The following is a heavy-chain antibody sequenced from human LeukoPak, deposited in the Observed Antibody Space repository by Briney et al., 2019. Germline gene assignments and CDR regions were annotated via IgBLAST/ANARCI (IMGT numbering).Heavy chain of an antibody. CDR3: ARVGAAVTTSPAPFFDY. D-gene: IGHD4-17*01. CDR2: IIPIFGTA. Sequence: SVKVFCKASGGTGSSYGISWVRQAPGQGLEWMGGIIPIFGTANYAQKFQGRVTITADESTSTAYMELSSLRSEDTAVYYCARVGAAVTTSPAPFFDYWGQGTLVTVSS. J-gene: IGHJ4*02. CDR1: GGTGSSYG. V-gene: IGHV1-69*13.